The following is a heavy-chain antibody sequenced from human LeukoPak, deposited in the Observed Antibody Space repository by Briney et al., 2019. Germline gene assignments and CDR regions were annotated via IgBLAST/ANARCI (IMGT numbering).Heavy chain of an antibody. CDR1: RFTFADYF. J-gene: IGHJ5*02. D-gene: IGHD2-15*01. Sequence: PGGSLRLSCAASRFTFADYFMGWIRQAPGKRPEWISYISGRGDVEYYADSVRGRFSISRDNGKSSLYLQMNSLRPEDTAVYYCAGDCAREYMVADPWGQGTLVTVSA. CDR3: AGDCAREYMVADP. CDR2: ISGRGDVE. V-gene: IGHV3-11*01.